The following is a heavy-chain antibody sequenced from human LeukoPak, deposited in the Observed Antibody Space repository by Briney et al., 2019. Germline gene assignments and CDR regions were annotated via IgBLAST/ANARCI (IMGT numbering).Heavy chain of an antibody. Sequence: SETLSLTCSVSGGSISSGGYHWNWIRQPPGKGLEWIGYIYYSGSTYYNPSLKSRVTMLVDLSKNEFSLKLSSVTAADTAVYYCARGYVSSNWYKEDAFDIWGQGTMVTVSS. CDR3: ARGYVSSNWYKEDAFDI. D-gene: IGHD6-13*01. CDR2: IYYSGST. V-gene: IGHV4-30-2*01. J-gene: IGHJ3*02. CDR1: GGSISSGGYH.